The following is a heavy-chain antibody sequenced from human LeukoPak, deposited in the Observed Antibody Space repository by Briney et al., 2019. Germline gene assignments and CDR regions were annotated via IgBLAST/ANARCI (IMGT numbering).Heavy chain of an antibody. Sequence: GGSLRLSCAASGFTFSSYSMNWVRQAPGKGLEWVSYISSSSSTIYYADSVKGRFTISRDNAKNSLYLQMNSLRAEDTAVYYRARDSNSIPYWGQGTLVTVSS. V-gene: IGHV3-48*01. D-gene: IGHD4-11*01. CDR3: ARDSNSIPY. J-gene: IGHJ4*02. CDR2: ISSSSSTI. CDR1: GFTFSSYS.